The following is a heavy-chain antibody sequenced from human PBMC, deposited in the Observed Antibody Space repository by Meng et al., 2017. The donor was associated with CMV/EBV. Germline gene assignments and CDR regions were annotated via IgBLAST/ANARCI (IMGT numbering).Heavy chain of an antibody. V-gene: IGHV3-74*01. CDR2: ILNDGSGT. CDR3: ARGAGGFDY. Sequence: GESLKISCVASGFTFRNYWMHWVRQSPGKGLVWVSHILNDGSGTGYADSVKGRFTISRDNAKNTLYLQMDSLRVEDTAVYCCARGAGGFDYWGQGTRVTVSS. D-gene: IGHD3-10*01. J-gene: IGHJ4*02. CDR1: GFTFRNYW.